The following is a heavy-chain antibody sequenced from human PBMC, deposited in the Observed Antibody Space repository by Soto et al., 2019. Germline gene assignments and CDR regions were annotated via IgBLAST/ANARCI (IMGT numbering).Heavy chain of an antibody. CDR3: ARDGGRHSGGIDY. Sequence: SVKVSCKASGGTLSSYSINWVRQAPGQGLEWMGEIIPIFGTANYAQKFQGRVTITADESTSTAYMELSSLRSEDTAVYYCARDGGRHSGGIDYWGQGTLVTVSS. CDR2: IIPIFGTA. V-gene: IGHV1-69*13. D-gene: IGHD1-26*01. CDR1: GGTLSSYS. J-gene: IGHJ4*02.